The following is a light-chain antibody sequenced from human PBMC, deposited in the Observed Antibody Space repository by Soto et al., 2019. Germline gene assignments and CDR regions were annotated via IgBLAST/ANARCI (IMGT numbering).Light chain of an antibody. J-gene: IGKJ1*01. V-gene: IGKV3-15*01. CDR1: QSVATN. CDR2: GAS. Sequence: ELVMTQSPATLSVSPGERATLSCRASQSVATNLAWYQQKPGQPPRLLVYGASTRATGVPARFVGSGSATEFTLTISSLQSDEFAVCYCQQYNNWPPYQTFGQGTKVEVK. CDR3: QQYNNWPPYQT.